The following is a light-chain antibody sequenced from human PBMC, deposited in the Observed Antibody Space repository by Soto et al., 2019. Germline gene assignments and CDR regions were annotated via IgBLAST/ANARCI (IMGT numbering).Light chain of an antibody. CDR1: QSVSANY. CDR3: QEYGRSPPP. V-gene: IGKV3-20*01. Sequence: EIVVTQSPGTVSLSPGERATLSCRASQSVSANYLASYQRKPGKAPRLLIYGASSRATDIPVRFSGSGSGTDFTLTITRLEPEDFAVYYCQEYGRSPPPVGQGTKVELK. J-gene: IGKJ1*01. CDR2: GAS.